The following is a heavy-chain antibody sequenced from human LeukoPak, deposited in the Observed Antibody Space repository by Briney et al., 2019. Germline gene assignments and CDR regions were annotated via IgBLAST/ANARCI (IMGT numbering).Heavy chain of an antibody. Sequence: KPSETLSLTCAVYGGSFSGYYWSWIRQPPGKGLEWIGEINHSGSTNYNPSLKSRVTISVDTSKNQFSLKLSSVTAADTAVYYCARESGTRFDPWGQGTLVTVSS. CDR2: INHSGST. V-gene: IGHV4-34*01. J-gene: IGHJ5*02. CDR3: ARESGTRFDP. CDR1: GGSFSGYY. D-gene: IGHD1-1*01.